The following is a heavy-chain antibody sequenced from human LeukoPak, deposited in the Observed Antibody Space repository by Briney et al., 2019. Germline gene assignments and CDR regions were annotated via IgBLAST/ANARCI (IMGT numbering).Heavy chain of an antibody. CDR3: AIFMVRGVIPFDY. D-gene: IGHD3-10*01. V-gene: IGHV1-18*01. J-gene: IGHJ4*02. CDR2: ISAYNGNT. CDR1: GYTFTSCS. Sequence: ASVKVSCKASGYTFTSCSFSWVRQPHAPGLEWMGWISAYNGNTNYAQKLQGRVTMTTNTSTSTAYMELRSLRSDDTAVYYWAIFMVRGVIPFDYGGQGALVTVSS.